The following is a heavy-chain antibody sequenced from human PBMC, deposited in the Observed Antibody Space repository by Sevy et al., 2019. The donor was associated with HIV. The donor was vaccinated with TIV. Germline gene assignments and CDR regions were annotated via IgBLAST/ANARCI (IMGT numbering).Heavy chain of an antibody. CDR3: ARGIAAAGTPVNWFDP. V-gene: IGHV1-69*13. CDR1: GGTFSSYA. Sequence: ASVKVSCKASGGTFSSYAISWVRQAPGQGLEWMGGIIPIFGTATYAQKFQGRVTITADESTSTAYMELSSLRSEDTAVYYCARGIAAAGTPVNWFDPWGQGTLVTVSS. CDR2: IIPIFGTA. J-gene: IGHJ5*02. D-gene: IGHD6-13*01.